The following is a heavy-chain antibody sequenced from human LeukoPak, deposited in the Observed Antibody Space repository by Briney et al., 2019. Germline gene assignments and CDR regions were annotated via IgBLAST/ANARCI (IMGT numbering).Heavy chain of an antibody. V-gene: IGHV4-34*01. CDR3: ASDLGGVDYDFGLYYFDY. Sequence: PSETLSLTCAVYGGSFSGYYWSWIRQPPGKGLEWIGEINHSGSTNYNPSLKSRVTISVDTSKNQFSLKLSSVTAADTAVYYCASDLGGVDYDFGLYYFDYWGQGTLVTVSS. D-gene: IGHD3-3*01. J-gene: IGHJ4*02. CDR2: INHSGST. CDR1: GGSFSGYY.